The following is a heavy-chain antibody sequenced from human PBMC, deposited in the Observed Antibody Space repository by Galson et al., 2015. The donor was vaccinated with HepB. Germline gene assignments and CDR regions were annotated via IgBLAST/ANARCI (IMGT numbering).Heavy chain of an antibody. V-gene: IGHV3-48*01. Sequence: SLRLSCAASGFTFSSYSMNWVRQAPGKGLEWVSYISSSSSTIYYADSVKGRFTISRDNAKNSLYLQMNSLRAEDTAVYYCARYYYDSSGVGAFDIWGQGTMVTVSS. CDR3: ARYYYDSSGVGAFDI. CDR2: ISSSSSTI. D-gene: IGHD3-22*01. J-gene: IGHJ3*02. CDR1: GFTFSSYS.